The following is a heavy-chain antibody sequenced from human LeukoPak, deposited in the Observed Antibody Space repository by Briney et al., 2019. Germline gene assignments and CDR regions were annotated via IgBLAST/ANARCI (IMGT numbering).Heavy chain of an antibody. D-gene: IGHD2-2*01. V-gene: IGHV3-33*06. Sequence: GRSLRLSCAASGFTFSSYGMHWVRQAPGKGLEWVAVIWYDGSNKYYADSVKGRFTISRDNSKNTLYLQMNSLRAEDTAVYYCANSDCSSTSCFPNYWGQGTLVTVSS. CDR3: ANSDCSSTSCFPNY. CDR1: GFTFSSYG. CDR2: IWYDGSNK. J-gene: IGHJ4*02.